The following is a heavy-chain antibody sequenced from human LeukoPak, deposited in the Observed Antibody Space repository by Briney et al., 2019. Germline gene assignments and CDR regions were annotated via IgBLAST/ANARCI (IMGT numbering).Heavy chain of an antibody. D-gene: IGHD6-6*01. V-gene: IGHV3-9*01. J-gene: IGHJ6*03. CDR3: AKEGSIAALYPLDGLNYYYMDV. CDR1: GFTFDDYA. Sequence: GGSLRLSCAASGFTFDDYAMHWVRQAPGKGLEWVSGISWNSGSIGYADSVKGRFTISRDNAKNSLYLQMNSLRAEDTALYYCAKEGSIAALYPLDGLNYYYMDVWGKGTTVTVSS. CDR2: ISWNSGSI.